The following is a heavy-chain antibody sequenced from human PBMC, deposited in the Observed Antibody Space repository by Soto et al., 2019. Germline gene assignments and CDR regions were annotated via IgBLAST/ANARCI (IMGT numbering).Heavy chain of an antibody. CDR2: IYYSGST. J-gene: IGHJ4*02. V-gene: IGHV4-31*03. CDR3: ATTTEDTAMALNY. Sequence: SETLSLTCTVSGGSISSGGYYWSWIRQHPGKGLEWIGYIYYSGSTYYNPSLKSRVTISVDTSKNQFSLKLSSVTAADTAVYYCATTTEDTAMALNYWGQGTLVTVSS. CDR1: GGSISSGGYY. D-gene: IGHD5-18*01.